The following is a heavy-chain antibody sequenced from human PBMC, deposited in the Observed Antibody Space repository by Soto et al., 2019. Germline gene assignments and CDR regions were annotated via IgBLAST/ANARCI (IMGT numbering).Heavy chain of an antibody. V-gene: IGHV4-61*01. J-gene: IGHJ6*02. D-gene: IGHD5-18*01. CDR3: ERAAIVDYHRLDS. CDR1: GGSVSSRSYY. Sequence: PSETLSLTCTVSGGSVSSRSYYWSWIRQPPGKGLEWIGYIYYSGSTNYNPSLKSRVTISVDTSKNQFSLKLSSVTAADTAVYYCERAAIVDYHRLDSWGQGTTVTVS. CDR2: IYYSGST.